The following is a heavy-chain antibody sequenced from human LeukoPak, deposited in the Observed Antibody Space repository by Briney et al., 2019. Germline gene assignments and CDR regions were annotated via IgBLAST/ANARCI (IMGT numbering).Heavy chain of an antibody. CDR1: GGSISSSSYY. Sequence: SETLSLTCTVSGGSISSSSYYWGWIRQPPGKGLERIGSIYYSGSTYYNPSLKSRVTISVDTSKNQFSLKLSSVTAADTAVYYCAWNGYFDWFFDYWGQGTLVTVSS. D-gene: IGHD3-9*01. J-gene: IGHJ4*02. CDR2: IYYSGST. V-gene: IGHV4-39*07. CDR3: AWNGYFDWFFDY.